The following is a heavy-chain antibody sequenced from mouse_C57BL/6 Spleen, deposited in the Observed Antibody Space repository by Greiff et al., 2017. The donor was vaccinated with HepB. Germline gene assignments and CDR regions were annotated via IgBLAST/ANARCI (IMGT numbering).Heavy chain of an antibody. D-gene: IGHD2-4*01. CDR2: IYPRSGNT. J-gene: IGHJ2*01. CDR3: AREIYYDYDASLDY. V-gene: IGHV1-81*01. Sequence: QVQLQQSGAELARPGASVKLSCKASSYTFTSYGISWVKQRTGQGLEWIGEIYPRSGNTYYNEKFKGKATLSADKSSSTAYMELRSLTSEDSAVYFCAREIYYDYDASLDYWGQGTTLTVSS. CDR1: SYTFTSYG.